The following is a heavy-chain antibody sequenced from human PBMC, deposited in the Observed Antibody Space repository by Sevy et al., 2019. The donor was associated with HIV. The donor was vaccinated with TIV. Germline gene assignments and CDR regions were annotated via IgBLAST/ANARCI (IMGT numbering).Heavy chain of an antibody. CDR1: GYRFTDYY. J-gene: IGHJ4*01. V-gene: IGHV1-2*02. Sequence: ASVKVSCETSGYRFTDYYIHWVRQAPGQGLEWMDWINPNSDVTKSAKKFQDRVIMTKDTSISTVYMELRGLTFDDSAVYYCHKDQEFSSTTTCYSGLDHWGHGSLVTVSS. CDR2: INPNSDVT. D-gene: IGHD2-2*02. CDR3: HKDQEFSSTTTCYSGLDH.